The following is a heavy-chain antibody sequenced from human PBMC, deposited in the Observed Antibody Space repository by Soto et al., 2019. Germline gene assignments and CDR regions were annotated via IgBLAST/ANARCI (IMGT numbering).Heavy chain of an antibody. CDR3: ARAPDDYGDLYFDY. D-gene: IGHD4-17*01. V-gene: IGHV4-31*03. CDR2: IYYSGST. J-gene: IGHJ4*02. CDR1: GGSISSGAYY. Sequence: QVQLQESGPGLVKPSQTLSLSCTVSGGSISSGAYYWSWIRQHPGKGLEWIGYIYYSGSTYHNPSLRSRVTISVVTSQSQFTLKLSSVTAADTAVYYCARAPDDYGDLYFDYWGQGTLVTVSS.